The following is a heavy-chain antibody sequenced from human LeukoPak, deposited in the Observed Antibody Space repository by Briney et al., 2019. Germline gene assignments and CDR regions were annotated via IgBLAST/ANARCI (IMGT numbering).Heavy chain of an antibody. V-gene: IGHV3-48*04. CDR3: ARVLRATLGGMDV. Sequence: GGSLRLTCRASGFTFSDNSMNWVRLAPGKGLEWVSCISSRSSTIYYADSVRGRFTISRDNAKNSLYLQMNRLRAEDTAVYYCARVLRATLGGMDVWGQGTTVTVSS. D-gene: IGHD3-10*01. J-gene: IGHJ6*02. CDR1: GFTFSDNS. CDR2: ISSRSSTI.